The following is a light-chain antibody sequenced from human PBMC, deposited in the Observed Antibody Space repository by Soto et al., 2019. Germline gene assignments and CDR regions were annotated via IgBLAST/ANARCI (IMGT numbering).Light chain of an antibody. CDR3: QQFHTLFT. V-gene: IGKV1-33*01. CDR2: DAS. CDR1: QDISNF. Sequence: DIQMTQSPSSLSASVGDRVTITCQASQDISNFLNWYQQKPGKGPQLLIYDASNLETGVPSRFSGSVSGTHFTFTINGLQPEDVATYYCQQFHTLFTFGPGTRVDFK. J-gene: IGKJ3*01.